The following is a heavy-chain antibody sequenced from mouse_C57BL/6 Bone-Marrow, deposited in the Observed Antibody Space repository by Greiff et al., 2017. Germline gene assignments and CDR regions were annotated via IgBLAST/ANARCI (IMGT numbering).Heavy chain of an antibody. CDR1: GYTFTDYE. Sequence: VQLQQSGAELVRPGASVTLSCKASGYTFTDYEMHWVKQTPVHGLEWIGAIGPETGGTAYNQKFKGKAILTADKSSSTSYMELRSLTSEDSAVYNCTSPGSSFYYFDYWGQGTTLTVSS. D-gene: IGHD1-1*01. J-gene: IGHJ2*01. V-gene: IGHV1-15*01. CDR2: IGPETGGT. CDR3: TSPGSSFYYFDY.